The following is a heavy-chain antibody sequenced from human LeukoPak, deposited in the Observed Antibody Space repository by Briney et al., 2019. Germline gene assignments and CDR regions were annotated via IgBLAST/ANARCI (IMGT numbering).Heavy chain of an antibody. J-gene: IGHJ4*02. V-gene: IGHV1-2*02. Sequence: ASVKVSCKASGYTFTGYYMHWVRQAPGQGLAWMGWINPNSGGTNYAQKFQGRVTMTRDTSITTAYMEMSRLRSDDTALYYCARSPHILTGENFDYWGQGTLVTVSS. CDR2: INPNSGGT. D-gene: IGHD3-9*01. CDR3: ARSPHILTGENFDY. CDR1: GYTFTGYY.